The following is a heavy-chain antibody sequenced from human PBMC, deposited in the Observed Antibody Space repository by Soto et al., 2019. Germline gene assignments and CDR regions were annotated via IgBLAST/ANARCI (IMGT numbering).Heavy chain of an antibody. J-gene: IGHJ4*02. CDR3: AKDNGPTGRARVKFDF. CDR2: ISWNSGSI. V-gene: IGHV3-9*01. Sequence: EVQLVESGGGLVQPGRSLRLSCAASGFTFDDYAVHWVRQAPGKGLEWVSGISWNSGSIGYADSVKGRFTISRDNAKNSLYLQMNSLRAEDTALYYCAKDNGPTGRARVKFDFWGQGTLVTVSS. CDR1: GFTFDDYA.